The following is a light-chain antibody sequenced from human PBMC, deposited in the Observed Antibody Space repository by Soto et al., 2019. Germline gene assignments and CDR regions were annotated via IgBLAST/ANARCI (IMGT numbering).Light chain of an antibody. J-gene: IGLJ2*01. Sequence: QSVLTQPPLASGTPGQRVTISCSGSSSNIGSNSINWYQQFPGTAPKLLIYNNNQRPSGVPDRFSGSKFGTSVSLAISGLQSEDEADYYCAAWDDSLNGVVIGGGTKLTVL. CDR2: NNN. CDR3: AAWDDSLNGVV. CDR1: SSNIGSNS. V-gene: IGLV1-44*01.